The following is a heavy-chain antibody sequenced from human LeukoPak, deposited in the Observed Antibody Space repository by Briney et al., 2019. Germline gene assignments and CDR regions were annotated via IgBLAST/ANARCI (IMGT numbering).Heavy chain of an antibody. V-gene: IGHV4-39*07. J-gene: IGHJ4*02. D-gene: IGHD3-10*01. CDR3: AREKVRGVLLIDY. CDR1: GGSISSSSYY. Sequence: RSSETLSLTCTVSGGSISSSSYYWGWLRQPPGKGLEWIGSIYYSGSTHYNPSLKSRVTISVDTSKNQFSLKLSSVTAADTAVYYCAREKVRGVLLIDYWGQGTLVTVSS. CDR2: IYYSGST.